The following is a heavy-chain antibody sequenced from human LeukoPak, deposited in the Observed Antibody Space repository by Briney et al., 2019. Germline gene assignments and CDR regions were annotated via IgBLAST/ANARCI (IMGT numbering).Heavy chain of an antibody. V-gene: IGHV4-34*01. CDR3: ARGETTASDY. CDR2: INHSGST. CDR1: GGSFSGYY. J-gene: IGHJ4*02. D-gene: IGHD4-11*01. Sequence: SETLSLTCAVYGGSFSGYYWSWIRQPPGKGLEWIGEINHSGSTNYNPSLKSRVTISVDTSKNQFSLKLSPVTAADTAVYYCARGETTASDYWGQGNLVTVSS.